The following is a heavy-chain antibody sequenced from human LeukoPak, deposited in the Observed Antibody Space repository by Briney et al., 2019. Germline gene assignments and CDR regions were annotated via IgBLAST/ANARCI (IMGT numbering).Heavy chain of an antibody. Sequence: SETLSLTCTVSGGSISSSSYYWGWIRQPPGKGLEWIGSIYYSGSTYYNPSLKSRVTLSVDTSKNQFSLKLRSVTAADTAVYYCARVRYYFDHWGQGTLVTVSS. CDR3: ARVRYYFDH. V-gene: IGHV4-39*07. CDR2: IYYSGST. D-gene: IGHD3-16*01. CDR1: GGSISSSSYY. J-gene: IGHJ5*02.